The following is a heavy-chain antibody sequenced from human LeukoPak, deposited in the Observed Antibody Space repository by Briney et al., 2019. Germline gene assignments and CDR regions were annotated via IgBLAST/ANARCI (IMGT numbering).Heavy chain of an antibody. CDR2: INHSGST. CDR1: GGSFSGYY. V-gene: IGHV4-34*01. CDR3: ARGGWYYDFWSGYPTYAGNWFDP. J-gene: IGHJ5*02. Sequence: PSETLPLTCAVYGGSFSGYYWSWIRQPPGKGLEWIGEINHSGSTNYNPSLKSRVTISVDTSKNQFSLKLSSVTAADTAVYYCARGGWYYDFWSGYPTYAGNWFDPWGQGTLVTVSS. D-gene: IGHD3-3*01.